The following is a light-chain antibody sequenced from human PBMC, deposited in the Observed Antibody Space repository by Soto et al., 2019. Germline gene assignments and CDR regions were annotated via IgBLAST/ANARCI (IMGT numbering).Light chain of an antibody. J-gene: IGKJ4*01. Sequence: IVMTQSAATLSVSPGERATLSCRASQSVRSNSAWYQQKPGQAPRLLLYGAPIRATGIPARFSGSGYGTEFTLSISSLQSEDFAVYYCQQHNNWPLTFGGGAMVDIK. CDR1: QSVRSN. V-gene: IGKV3-15*01. CDR2: GAP. CDR3: QQHNNWPLT.